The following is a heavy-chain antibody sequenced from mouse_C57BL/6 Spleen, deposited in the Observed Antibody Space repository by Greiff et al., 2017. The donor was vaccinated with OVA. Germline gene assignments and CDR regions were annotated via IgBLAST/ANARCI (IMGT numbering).Heavy chain of an antibody. CDR2: INYDGSST. D-gene: IGHD1-1*01. J-gene: IGHJ3*01. CDR1: GFTFSDYY. CDR3: ARGAYYYGSPSWFAY. V-gene: IGHV5-16*01. Sequence: DVHLVESEGGLVQPGSSMKLSCTASGFTFSDYYMAWVRQVPEKGLEWVANINYDGSSTYYLDSLKSRFIISRDNAKNILYLQMSSLKSEDTATYYCARGAYYYGSPSWFAYWGQGTLVTVSA.